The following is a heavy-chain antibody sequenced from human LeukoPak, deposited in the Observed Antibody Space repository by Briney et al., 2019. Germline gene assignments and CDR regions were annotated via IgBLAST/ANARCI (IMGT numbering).Heavy chain of an antibody. V-gene: IGHV3-74*01. CDR3: VRDGDAYNFDC. Sequence: PGGSLRLSCAASGFFYRHYWMHWVRQARGRGLVWVSRIKGDGSHTSYADSVKGRFTISRDNARNTLYLQMNSLRAEDTAIYYCVRDGDAYNFDCWGQGTLVTVSS. D-gene: IGHD5-24*01. J-gene: IGHJ4*02. CDR2: IKGDGSHT. CDR1: GFFYRHYW.